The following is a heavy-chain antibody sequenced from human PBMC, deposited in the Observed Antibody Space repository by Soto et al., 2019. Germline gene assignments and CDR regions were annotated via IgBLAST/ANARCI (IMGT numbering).Heavy chain of an antibody. CDR1: GDTLSTYY. CDR3: ARGVGYSDSSGYPFDY. Sequence: VQLVQSGAEVKRPGASVKISCKASGDTLSTYYMHWARQAPGQGLEWMGIINPRSGKTNYPQKFQGRVTMTRDTSTTTVYMELSTLRSEATARYYCARGVGYSDSSGYPFDYWVQGTLVTGSS. V-gene: IGHV1-46*03. J-gene: IGHJ4*02. CDR2: INPRSGKT. D-gene: IGHD3-22*01.